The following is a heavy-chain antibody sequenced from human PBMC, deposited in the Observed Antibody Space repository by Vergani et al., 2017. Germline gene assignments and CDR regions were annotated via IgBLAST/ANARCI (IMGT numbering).Heavy chain of an antibody. CDR1: GFTFSSYA. CDR3: AKEDIVVVPAAEHYYYYYMDV. CDR2: ISGSGGST. D-gene: IGHD2-2*01. Sequence: EVQLLESGGGLVQPGGSLRLSCAASGFTFSSYAMSWVRQAPGKGLEWVSAISGSGGSTYYADSVKGRFTISRDNSKNTLYLQMNSLRAEDTAVYYCAKEDIVVVPAAEHYYYYYMDVWGKGTTVTVSS. V-gene: IGHV3-23*01. J-gene: IGHJ6*03.